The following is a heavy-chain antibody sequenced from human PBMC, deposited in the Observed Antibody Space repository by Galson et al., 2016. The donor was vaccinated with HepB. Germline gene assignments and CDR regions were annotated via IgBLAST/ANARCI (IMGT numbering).Heavy chain of an antibody. D-gene: IGHD5/OR15-5a*01. J-gene: IGHJ6*03. CDR1: GSSVSRNY. Sequence: SLRLSCAASGSSVSRNYMTWVRQAPGKGLEWVSSIYSDGRTYYADSVKGRITISRDNSKNTLFLQMNGLRADDTAVYYCARDIYEGAMDVWGKGTTVTVAS. CDR2: IYSDGRT. V-gene: IGHV3-53*01. CDR3: ARDIYEGAMDV.